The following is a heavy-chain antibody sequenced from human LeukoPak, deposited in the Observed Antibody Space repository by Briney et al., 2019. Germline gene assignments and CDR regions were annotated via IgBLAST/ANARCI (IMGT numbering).Heavy chain of an antibody. Sequence: SETLSLTCTVSGGSISSYYWSWIRQPPGKGLGWIGYIYYSGSTNYNPSLKSRVTISVDTSKNQFSLKLSSVTAADTAVYYCARGASYSSSWSGSPDAFDIWGQGTMVTVSS. D-gene: IGHD6-13*01. CDR3: ARGASYSSSWSGSPDAFDI. J-gene: IGHJ3*02. CDR2: IYYSGST. CDR1: GGSISSYY. V-gene: IGHV4-59*01.